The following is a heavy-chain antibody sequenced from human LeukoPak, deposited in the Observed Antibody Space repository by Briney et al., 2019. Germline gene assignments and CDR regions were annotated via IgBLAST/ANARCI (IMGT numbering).Heavy chain of an antibody. CDR2: ISGSGGST. Sequence: GGSLRLSCAASGFTFSSYAMNWVRQAPGKGLEWVSGISGSGGSTYYADSVKGRFTISRDNSKNTLHLQMNSLRAEDTAVYYCAKGGDYYGSGSYYDYWGQGTLVTVSS. V-gene: IGHV3-23*01. CDR1: GFTFSSYA. CDR3: AKGGDYYGSGSYYDY. D-gene: IGHD3-10*01. J-gene: IGHJ4*02.